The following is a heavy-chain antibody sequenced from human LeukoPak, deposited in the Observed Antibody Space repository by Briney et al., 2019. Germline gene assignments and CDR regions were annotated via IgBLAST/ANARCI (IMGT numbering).Heavy chain of an antibody. CDR2: INPSGGTT. Sequence: ASVTVSCKASGYTFTSYYMHWVRQAPGQGLEWMGIINPSGGTTTYTQKFQGRVSMTRDTSTSTVYMELSSLRSEDTAVYYCARAPYGDYYFDYWGQGTLATVSS. D-gene: IGHD4-17*01. V-gene: IGHV1-46*01. CDR1: GYTFTSYY. CDR3: ARAPYGDYYFDY. J-gene: IGHJ4*02.